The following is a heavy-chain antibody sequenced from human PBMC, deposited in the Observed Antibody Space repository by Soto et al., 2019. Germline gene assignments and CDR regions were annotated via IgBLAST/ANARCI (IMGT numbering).Heavy chain of an antibody. J-gene: IGHJ6*04. D-gene: IGHD2-8*01. V-gene: IGHV6-1*01. Sequence: SQTLSLTCAISGDSVSSYGAAWNWIRQSPSRGLEWLGRTYYRSKWYNDYAVSVKSRITINPDTSKNQFSLQLNSVTPEDTAVYYCARRGKICTYGVYSEPEYCYGMDGWGRGTQATDAS. CDR3: ARRGKICTYGVYSEPEYCYGMDG. CDR2: TYYRSKWYN. CDR1: GDSVSSYGAA.